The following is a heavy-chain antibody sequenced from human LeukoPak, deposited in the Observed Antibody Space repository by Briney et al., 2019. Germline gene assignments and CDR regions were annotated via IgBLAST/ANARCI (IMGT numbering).Heavy chain of an antibody. CDR1: GFSFSVYW. Sequence: GVSLRLSCAASGFSFSVYWMHWVRQAPGKGPVWVSRIKTDGSITDYADFVKGRFTISRDNAKNSLYLQMNSLRADDTAVYYCARDKVGIAVAGTIDYWGQGTLVTVSS. J-gene: IGHJ4*02. CDR3: ARDKVGIAVAGTIDY. CDR2: IKTDGSIT. D-gene: IGHD6-19*01. V-gene: IGHV3-74*01.